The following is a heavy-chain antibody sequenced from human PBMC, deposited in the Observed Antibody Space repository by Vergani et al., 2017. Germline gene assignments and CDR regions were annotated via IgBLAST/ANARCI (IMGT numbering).Heavy chain of an antibody. CDR3: TRMGYCIRTSCLEAFDI. D-gene: IGHD2-2*01. Sequence: EVQLVESGGGLVQPGGSVKVSCAASGITFSGSAMHWVRQSSGKGLEWVGRIRNKANNYATAYAASVKGRFTISRDDAKNTTYLQMNSLKTEDTAVYYCTRMGYCIRTSCLEAFDIWGQGTMVIVSS. CDR1: GITFSGSA. J-gene: IGHJ3*02. CDR2: IRNKANNYAT. V-gene: IGHV3-73*02.